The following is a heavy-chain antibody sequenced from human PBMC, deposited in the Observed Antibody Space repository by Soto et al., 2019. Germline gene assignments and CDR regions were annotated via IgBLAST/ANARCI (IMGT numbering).Heavy chain of an antibody. CDR1: GFTFSTYW. J-gene: IGHJ6*04. Sequence: GGSLRLSCAASGFTFSTYWMSLVRQAPGKGLEWVANIKEDGSEKYYVDSVEGRFTISRDNAKNSLYLQMTSLRAEDTALYYCARGWGYFDSSGFPYLYAMDVWGKGTTVPVSP. CDR2: IKEDGSEK. D-gene: IGHD3-22*01. CDR3: ARGWGYFDSSGFPYLYAMDV. V-gene: IGHV3-7*01.